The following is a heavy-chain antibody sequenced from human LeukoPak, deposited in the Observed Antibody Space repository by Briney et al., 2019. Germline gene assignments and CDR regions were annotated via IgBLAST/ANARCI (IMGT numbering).Heavy chain of an antibody. CDR2: IYYSGST. J-gene: IGHJ3*02. D-gene: IGHD4-23*01. CDR3: ARRAATVVTHDAFDI. CDR1: GGSISSYY. Sequence: PSETLSLTCTVSGGSISSYYWSWIRQPPGKGLEWIGSIYYSGSTNYNPSLKSRVTISIDTSKNHFSLKLSSVTAADTAVYYCARRAATVVTHDAFDIWGQGTMVTVSS. V-gene: IGHV4-59*08.